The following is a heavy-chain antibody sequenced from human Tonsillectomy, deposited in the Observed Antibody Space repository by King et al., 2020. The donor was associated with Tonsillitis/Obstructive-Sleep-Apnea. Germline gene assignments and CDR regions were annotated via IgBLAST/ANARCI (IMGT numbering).Heavy chain of an antibody. CDR3: ARGEASAGMGANFDY. CDR1: GYTFTSYG. Sequence: QLVQSGAEVKKPGASVKVSCKASGYTFTSYGITWVRQAPGQGLEWMGWISAYNGNTNYAQKFQGRVTMTTDTFTSTAYMELRSLRSDDTAVYYCARGEASAGMGANFDYWGQGTLVTVSS. V-gene: IGHV1-18*01. J-gene: IGHJ4*02. D-gene: IGHD6-13*01. CDR2: ISAYNGNT.